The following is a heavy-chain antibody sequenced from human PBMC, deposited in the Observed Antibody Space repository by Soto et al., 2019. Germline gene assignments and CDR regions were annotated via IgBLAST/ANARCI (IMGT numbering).Heavy chain of an antibody. V-gene: IGHV3-30-3*01. D-gene: IGHD3-10*01. CDR3: AFGSAFSGFGYYGMDV. Sequence: GGSLRLSCAASGFTFSSYAMHWVRQAPGKGLEWVAVISYDASNKYYADSVKGRFTISRDNSKNTLYLQMNSLRAEDTAVYYSAFGSAFSGFGYYGMDVWRQGTTVTVSS. J-gene: IGHJ6*02. CDR1: GFTFSSYA. CDR2: ISYDASNK.